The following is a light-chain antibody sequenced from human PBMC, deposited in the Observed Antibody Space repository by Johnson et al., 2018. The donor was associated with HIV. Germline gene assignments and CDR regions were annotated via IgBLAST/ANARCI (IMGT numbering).Light chain of an antibody. CDR2: DND. J-gene: IGLJ1*01. Sequence: QLVLTQPPSVSAAPGQKVTISCSGSSSNIGNNYVSWYQQFPGTAPKLLIYDNDRRPSGVPDRFSGSKSGTSATLDITGLQSGDEADYYCGTWDASLSVNVFGPGTKVTVL. V-gene: IGLV1-51*02. CDR1: SSNIGNNY. CDR3: GTWDASLSVNV.